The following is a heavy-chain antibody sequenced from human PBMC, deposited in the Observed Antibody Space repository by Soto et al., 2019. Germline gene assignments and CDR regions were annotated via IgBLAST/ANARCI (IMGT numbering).Heavy chain of an antibody. CDR2: FIPIFGTA. D-gene: IGHD6-6*01. J-gene: IGHJ6*02. Sequence: QVQLVQSGAEVKKPGSSVKVSCKASGGTFSSYAISWVRQAPGQGLEWMGGFIPIFGTANYAQKFQGRVTITADESTSTAYMELSRLRSEDTAVYYCARGPEYSSSSVVDYYYYYGMDVWGQGTTVTVSS. CDR1: GGTFSSYA. V-gene: IGHV1-69*01. CDR3: ARGPEYSSSSVVDYYYYYGMDV.